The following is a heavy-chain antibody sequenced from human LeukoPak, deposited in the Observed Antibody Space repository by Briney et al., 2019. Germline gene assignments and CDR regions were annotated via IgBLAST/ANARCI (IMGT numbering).Heavy chain of an antibody. CDR3: ASGRYVHDYYYYGMDV. CDR2: IYYSGST. Sequence: SETLSLTCTVSGGSISTYYWSWIRQPPGEGLEWIGYIYYSGSTNYNPSLKSRVTISVDTSKNQFSLKLSSVTAADTAVYYCASGRYVHDYYYYGMDVWGQGTTVTVSS. CDR1: GGSISTYY. V-gene: IGHV4-59*01. D-gene: IGHD1-1*01. J-gene: IGHJ6*02.